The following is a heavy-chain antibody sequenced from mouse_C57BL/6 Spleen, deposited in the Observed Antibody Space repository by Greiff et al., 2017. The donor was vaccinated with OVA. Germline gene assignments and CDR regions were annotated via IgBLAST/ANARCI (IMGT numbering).Heavy chain of an antibody. V-gene: IGHV1-69*01. D-gene: IGHD1-1*01. CDR2: IDPSDSYT. CDR3: ARWGTTVVPGFAY. CDR1: GYTFTSYW. Sequence: QVQLQQPGAELVMPGASVKLSCKASGYTFTSYWMHWVKQRPGHGLEWIGEIDPSDSYTNYNQKFKGKSTLTVDKSSSTAYMQLSSLTSEDSAVYYCARWGTTVVPGFAYWGQGTLVTVSA. J-gene: IGHJ3*01.